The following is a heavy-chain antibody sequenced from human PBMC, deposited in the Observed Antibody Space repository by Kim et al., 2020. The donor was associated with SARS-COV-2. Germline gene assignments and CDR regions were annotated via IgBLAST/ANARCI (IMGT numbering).Heavy chain of an antibody. D-gene: IGHD2-21*02. J-gene: IGHJ5*02. CDR3: TRGGQSCGGDCYERKNWFDP. Sequence: GGSLRLSCAASGFTFSGSAMHWVRQASGKGLEWVGRIRNKANSYATAYAASVKGRFTISRDDSKNTAYLQMNSLKTEDTAVYYCTRGGQSCGGDCYERKNWFDPWGQGTLVTVSS. CDR1: GFTFSGSA. V-gene: IGHV3-73*01. CDR2: IRNKANSYAT.